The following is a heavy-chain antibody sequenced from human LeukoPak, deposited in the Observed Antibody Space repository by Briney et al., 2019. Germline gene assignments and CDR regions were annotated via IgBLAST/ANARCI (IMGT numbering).Heavy chain of an antibody. CDR3: ARARLWFGELSLPFDP. D-gene: IGHD3-10*01. J-gene: IGHJ5*02. Sequence: ASVKVSCKASGYTFTSYGISWVRQAPGQGLEWXXXXSAYNGNTNYAQKLQGRVTMTTDTSTSTAYMELRSLRSDDTAVYYCARARLWFGELSLPFDPWGQGTLVTVSS. CDR2: XSAYNGNT. CDR1: GYTFTSYG. V-gene: IGHV1-18*04.